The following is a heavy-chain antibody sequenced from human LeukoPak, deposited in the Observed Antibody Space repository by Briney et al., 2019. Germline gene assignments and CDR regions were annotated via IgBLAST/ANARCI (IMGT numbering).Heavy chain of an antibody. V-gene: IGHV3-48*04. J-gene: IGHJ4*02. CDR3: ARGYSGSYTY. D-gene: IGHD1-26*01. Sequence: GGSLRLSCAASGFTFSSYSMNWVRQAPGKGLEWVSYISGTSSPRYYADSVKGRFTITRDNAKNSLYLQMNSLRAEDTAVYYCARGYSGSYTYWGQGTLVTVSS. CDR1: GFTFSSYS. CDR2: ISGTSSPR.